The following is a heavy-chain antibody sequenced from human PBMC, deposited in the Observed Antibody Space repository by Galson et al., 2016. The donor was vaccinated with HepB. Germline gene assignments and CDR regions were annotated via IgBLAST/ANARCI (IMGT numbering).Heavy chain of an antibody. CDR3: ARSAYYYDFSGYYELQYHYYYMDV. J-gene: IGHJ6*03. Sequence: SLRLSCAASGFTFSSYTMHWVRQAPGKGLKWLTIISYDGSNKYYADSVKGRFTISRDNSKNTVYLQMNSLRAEYTAVYYCARSAYYYDFSGYYELQYHYYYMDVWGKGTTVTVSS. V-gene: IGHV3-30-3*01. D-gene: IGHD3-22*01. CDR2: ISYDGSNK. CDR1: GFTFSSYT.